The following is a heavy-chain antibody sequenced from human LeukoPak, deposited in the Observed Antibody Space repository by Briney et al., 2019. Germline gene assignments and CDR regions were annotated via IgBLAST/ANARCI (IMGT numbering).Heavy chain of an antibody. CDR2: ISYDGSNK. CDR3: AKDPRKELELQNYFDY. D-gene: IGHD1-7*01. CDR1: GFTFSSYA. V-gene: IGHV3-30-3*01. J-gene: IGHJ4*02. Sequence: GGSLRLSCAASGFTFSSYAMHWVRQAPGKGLEWVAVISYDGSNKYYADSVKGRFTISRDNSKNTLYLQMNSLRAEDTAVYYCAKDPRKELELQNYFDYWGQGTLVTVSS.